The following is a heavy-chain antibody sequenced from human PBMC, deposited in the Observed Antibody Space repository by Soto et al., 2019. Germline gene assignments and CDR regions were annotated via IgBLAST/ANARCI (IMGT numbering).Heavy chain of an antibody. CDR1: GYTFTIYY. D-gene: IGHD3-22*01. J-gene: IGHJ6*02. V-gene: IGHV1-46*01. Sequence: GPSVKVSCKASGYTFTIYYIHWVRQAPGQGLEWMGLINPSGGSTSYAQKFQGRVTMTGDTATTTVYMELSSLRSEDTAVYYCARSDYDSSGYSRMSGYYYYYGLDVWGQGTTVTVSS. CDR2: INPSGGST. CDR3: ARSDYDSSGYSRMSGYYYYYGLDV.